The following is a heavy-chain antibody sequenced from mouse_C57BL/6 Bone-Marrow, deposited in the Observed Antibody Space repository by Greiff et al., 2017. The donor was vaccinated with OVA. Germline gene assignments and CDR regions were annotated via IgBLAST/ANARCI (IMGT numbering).Heavy chain of an antibody. J-gene: IGHJ1*03. CDR2: IRLKSDNYAT. V-gene: IGHV6-3*01. Sequence: EVKVEESGGGLVQPGGSMKLSCVASGFTFSNYWMNWVRQSPEKGLEWVAQIRLKSDNYATHYAASVKGRFTISRDDSKSSVYLQMNNLRAEDTGIYYCSNWDGYFDVWGTGTTVTVSS. CDR1: GFTFSNYW. CDR3: SNWDGYFDV. D-gene: IGHD4-1*01.